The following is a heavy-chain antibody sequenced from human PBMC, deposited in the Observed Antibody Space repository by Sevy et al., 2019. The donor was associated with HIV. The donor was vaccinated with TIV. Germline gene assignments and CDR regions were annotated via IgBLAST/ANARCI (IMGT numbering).Heavy chain of an antibody. CDR3: ARGANERPDALLWFGELWHYYYGMDV. J-gene: IGHJ6*02. CDR2: MNPNSGNT. V-gene: IGHV1-8*01. Sequence: ASVKVSCKASGYTFTSYDINWVRQATGQGLEWMGWMNPNSGNTGYAQKFQGSVTMTRNTSISTAYMELSSLRSEDTAVYYCARGANERPDALLWFGELWHYYYGMDVWGQGTTVTVSS. CDR1: GYTFTSYD. D-gene: IGHD3-10*01.